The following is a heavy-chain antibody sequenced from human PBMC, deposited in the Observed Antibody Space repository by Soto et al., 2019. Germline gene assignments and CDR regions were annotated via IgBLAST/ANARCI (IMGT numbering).Heavy chain of an antibody. D-gene: IGHD2-2*01. CDR1: GFTFSSYA. CDR2: ISYDGSNK. CDR3: ARHKVGEYQLLFCGMDV. V-gene: IGHV3-30-3*01. Sequence: PGGSLRLSCAASGFTFSSYAMHWVRQAPGKGLEWVAVISYDGSNKYYADSVKGRFTISRDNSKNTLYLQMNSLRAEDTAVYYCARHKVGEYQLLFCGMDVWGQGTTVTVSS. J-gene: IGHJ6*02.